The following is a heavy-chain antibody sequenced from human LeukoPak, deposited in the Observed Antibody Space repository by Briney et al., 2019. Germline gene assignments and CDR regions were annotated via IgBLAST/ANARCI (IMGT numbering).Heavy chain of an antibody. CDR1: GFTFSSYW. D-gene: IGHD2-15*01. CDR2: INTDGSST. J-gene: IGHJ4*02. Sequence: GGPLRLSCAASGFTFSSYWMHWVRQAPGKGLVWVSRINTDGSSTSYADSVKGRFTISRDNAKNTLYLQMNSLRAEDTAVYYCARDPRYCSGGSCCADWGQGTLVTVSS. CDR3: ARDPRYCSGGSCCAD. V-gene: IGHV3-74*01.